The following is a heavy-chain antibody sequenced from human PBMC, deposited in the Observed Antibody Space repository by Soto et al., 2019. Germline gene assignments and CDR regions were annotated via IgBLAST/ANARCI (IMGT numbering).Heavy chain of an antibody. D-gene: IGHD3-9*01. CDR3: ARGETHDVLTGYYFDC. CDR2: IYDSGRA. J-gene: IGHJ4*02. Sequence: SETLSLTCSVSGDSVSSGGSYWSWVRQHPGRGLEWIGFIYDSGRAYYNPSLKSRVTISVDTSKNQFSLKLSSVTAADTAVYYCARGETHDVLTGYYFDCWGQGTLVTVSS. CDR1: GDSVSSGGSY. V-gene: IGHV4-30-4*01.